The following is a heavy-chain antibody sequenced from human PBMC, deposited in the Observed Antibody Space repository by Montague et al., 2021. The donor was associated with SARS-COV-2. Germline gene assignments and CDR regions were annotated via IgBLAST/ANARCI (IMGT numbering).Heavy chain of an antibody. CDR3: ARDDRRGSSRHHYGMDV. V-gene: IGHV2-70*11. D-gene: IGHD6-13*01. J-gene: IGHJ6*02. CDR1: GFSLSTSGMC. Sequence: PALVKPTQTLTLTCTFSGFSLSTSGMCVSWIRQPPGKALEWLARIDWDDDKYYSTSLKTRLTISKDTSKNQVVLTMTNMDPVDTATYYCARDDRRGSSRHHYGMDVWGQGTTVTVSS. CDR2: IDWDDDK.